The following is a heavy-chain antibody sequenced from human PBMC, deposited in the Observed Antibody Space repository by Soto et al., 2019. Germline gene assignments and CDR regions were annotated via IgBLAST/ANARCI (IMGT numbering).Heavy chain of an antibody. D-gene: IGHD6-19*01. V-gene: IGHV3-7*01. CDR2: IKQDGSEK. J-gene: IGHJ6*02. CDR1: GFTFSSYW. CDR3: ARDLDPPAWYSSGWSYYYYGMDV. Sequence: GGSLRLSCAASGFTFSSYWMSWVRQAPGKGLEWVANIKQDGSEKYYVDSVKGRFTISRDNAKNSLYLQMNSLRAEDTAVYYCARDLDPPAWYSSGWSYYYYGMDVWGQGTTVTVSS.